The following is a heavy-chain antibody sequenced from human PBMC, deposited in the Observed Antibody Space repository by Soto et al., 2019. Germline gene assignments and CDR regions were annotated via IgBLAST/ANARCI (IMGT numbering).Heavy chain of an antibody. CDR3: AKGLGDYYFGLDV. CDR2: ISDSGRT. Sequence: SETLSLTCEVYGGSFSGYYWSWIRQSPGKGLEWIGEISDSGRTKYTSSLKSRVTISLDRSKNQLSLKMSSVTAADTATYYCAKGLGDYYFGLDVRGQGTTVTVSS. V-gene: IGHV4-34*01. J-gene: IGHJ6*02. CDR1: GGSFSGYY.